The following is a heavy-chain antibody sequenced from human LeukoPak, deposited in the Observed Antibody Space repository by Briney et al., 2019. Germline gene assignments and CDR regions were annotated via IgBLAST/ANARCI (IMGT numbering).Heavy chain of an antibody. D-gene: IGHD6-19*01. V-gene: IGHV3-9*01. Sequence: GGSLRLSCAASGFTFDDYATYWVRQAPGKGLEWVSGISWNSDLIGYADSVKGRFTISRDNAKNSLYLQMNSLRVEDTAVYYCARSEYSSGWYYWGQGTLVTVSS. CDR1: GFTFDDYA. J-gene: IGHJ4*02. CDR3: ARSEYSSGWYY. CDR2: ISWNSDLI.